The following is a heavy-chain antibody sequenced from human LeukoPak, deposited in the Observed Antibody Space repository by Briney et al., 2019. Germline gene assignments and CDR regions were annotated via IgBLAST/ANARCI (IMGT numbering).Heavy chain of an antibody. CDR2: IWYDGSNK. CDR1: GASINTYY. V-gene: IGHV3-33*08. J-gene: IGHJ6*02. Sequence: LSLTCTVSGASINTYYWSWVRQAPGKGLEWVAVIWYDGSNKYYADSVKGRFTISRDNSKNTLYLQMNSLRAEDTAVYYCARDLGYCSGGSCYSNGMDVWGQGTTVTVSS. CDR3: ARDLGYCSGGSCYSNGMDV. D-gene: IGHD2-15*01.